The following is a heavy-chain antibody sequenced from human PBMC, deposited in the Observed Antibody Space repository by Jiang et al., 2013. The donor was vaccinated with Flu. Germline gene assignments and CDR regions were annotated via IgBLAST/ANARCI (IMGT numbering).Heavy chain of an antibody. CDR1: GFTFSSYG. V-gene: IGHV3-33*01. CDR2: IWYDGSNK. CDR3: ARDQTIFGTGLSMDV. Sequence: VQPGRSLRLSCAASGFTFSSYGMHWVRQAPGKGLEWVAVIWYDGSNKYYADSVKGRFTISRDNWKNTLYLQMNSLRAEDTAVYYCARDQTIFGTGLSMDVWGQGTTVTVSS. J-gene: IGHJ6*02. D-gene: IGHD3-3*01.